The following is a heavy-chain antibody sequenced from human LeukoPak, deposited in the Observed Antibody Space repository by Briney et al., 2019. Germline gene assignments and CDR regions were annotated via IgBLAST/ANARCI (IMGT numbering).Heavy chain of an antibody. V-gene: IGHV3-53*01. CDR1: GFTFSDYY. CDR2: IYSGGST. CDR3: ARGGHRYYYYYMDV. J-gene: IGHJ6*03. Sequence: GGSLRLSCAASGFTFSDYYMSWIRQAPGKGLEWVSVIYSGGSTYYADSVKGRFTISRDNSKNTLYLQMNSLRAEDTAVYYCARGGHRYYYYYMDVWGKGTTVTVSS.